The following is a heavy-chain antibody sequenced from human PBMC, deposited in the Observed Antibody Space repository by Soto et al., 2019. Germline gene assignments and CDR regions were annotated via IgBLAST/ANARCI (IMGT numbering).Heavy chain of an antibody. V-gene: IGHV4-34*01. CDR2: INHSGST. D-gene: IGHD3-10*01. CDR1: GGSFSGYY. CDR3: AESPYGSGSYFDY. Sequence: PSETLSLTCAVYGGSFSGYYWSWIRQPPGKGLEWIGEINHSGSTNYNPSLKSRVTISVDTSKNQFSLKLSSVTAADTAVYYCAESPYGSGSYFDYWGQGTLVTVSS. J-gene: IGHJ4*02.